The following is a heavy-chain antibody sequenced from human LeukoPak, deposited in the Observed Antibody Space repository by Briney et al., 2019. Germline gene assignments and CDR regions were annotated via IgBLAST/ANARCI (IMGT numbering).Heavy chain of an antibody. CDR1: GYTFTSYD. CDR3: ARAYSGRYFDY. D-gene: IGHD1-26*01. J-gene: IGHJ4*02. CDR2: MNPNSGNT. Sequence: ASVKVSCKASGYTFTSYDITWVRRATGQGLEWMGWMNPNSGNTGYAQKFQGRVTMTRNTSISTAYMELSSLRSEDTAVYYCARAYSGRYFDYWGQGTLVTVSS. V-gene: IGHV1-8*01.